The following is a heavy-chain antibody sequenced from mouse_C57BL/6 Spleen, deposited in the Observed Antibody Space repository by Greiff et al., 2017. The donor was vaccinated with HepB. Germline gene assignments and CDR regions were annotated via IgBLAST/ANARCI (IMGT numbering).Heavy chain of an antibody. CDR2: ISGGGGNT. D-gene: IGHD2-2*01. CDR1: GFTFSSYT. V-gene: IGHV5-9*01. J-gene: IGHJ4*01. CDR3: ARHYGYDVYYYAMDY. Sequence: EVQRVESGGGLVKPGGSLKLSCAASGFTFSSYTMSWVRQTPEKRLEWVATISGGGGNTYYPDSVKGRFTISRDNAKNTLYLQMSSLRSEDTALYYCARHYGYDVYYYAMDYWGQGTSVTVSS.